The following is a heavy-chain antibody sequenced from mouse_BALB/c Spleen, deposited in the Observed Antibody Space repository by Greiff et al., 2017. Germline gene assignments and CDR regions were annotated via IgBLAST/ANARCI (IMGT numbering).Heavy chain of an antibody. CDR2: ISTYYGDA. V-gene: IGHV1S137*01. D-gene: IGHD2-4*01. Sequence: QVQLKESGAELVRPGVSVKISCKGSGYTFTDYAMHWVKQSHAKSLEWIGVISTYYGDASYNQKFKGKATMTVDKSSSTAYMELARLTSEDSAIYYCARPSTMITTRAWFAYWGQGTLVTVSA. CDR3: ARPSTMITTRAWFAY. CDR1: GYTFTDYA. J-gene: IGHJ3*01.